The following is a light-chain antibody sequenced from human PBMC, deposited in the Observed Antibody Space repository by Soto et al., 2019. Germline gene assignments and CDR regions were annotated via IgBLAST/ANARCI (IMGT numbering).Light chain of an antibody. CDR3: QSYDSSLSGDVV. J-gene: IGLJ2*01. CDR2: GNS. V-gene: IGLV1-40*01. Sequence: QSVLTQPPSVSGAPGQRITISCTGSSSNIGACYDVPWYQQLPGKAPKLLIYGNSNRPSGVPYRFSGSKSGTSASLAITGLQAEDEADYYCQSYDSSLSGDVVFGGGTKVTVL. CDR1: SSNIGACYD.